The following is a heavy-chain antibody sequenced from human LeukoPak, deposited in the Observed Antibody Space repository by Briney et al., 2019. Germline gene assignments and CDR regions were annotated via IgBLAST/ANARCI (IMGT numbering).Heavy chain of an antibody. CDR3: AKVDGVRAAPGRGRVDS. V-gene: IGHV3-33*06. CDR1: GFXFSSYG. CDR2: IWYDGSNK. J-gene: IGHJ4*02. D-gene: IGHD6-13*01. Sequence: GGSLRLSCAASGFXFSSYGMHWVRQAPGKGLEWVAVIWYDGSNKYYADSVKGRFTISRDNSKNTLYLQMNSLRVEDTAVYYCAKVDGVRAAPGRGRVDSWGQGTLVTVSS.